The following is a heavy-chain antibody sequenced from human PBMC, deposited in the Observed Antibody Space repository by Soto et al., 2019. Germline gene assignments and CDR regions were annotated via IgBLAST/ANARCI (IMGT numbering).Heavy chain of an antibody. Sequence: RLSGDASGFTLSSYSMNWFRQAPGKGLEWVSYISSSSSTIYYADSVKGRFTISRDNAKNSLYLQMNSLRAEDTAVYYCARGTVVTHFDYWGQGTLVTVSS. CDR3: ARGTVVTHFDY. CDR1: GFTLSSYS. D-gene: IGHD2-15*01. V-gene: IGHV3-48*01. CDR2: ISSSSSTI. J-gene: IGHJ4*02.